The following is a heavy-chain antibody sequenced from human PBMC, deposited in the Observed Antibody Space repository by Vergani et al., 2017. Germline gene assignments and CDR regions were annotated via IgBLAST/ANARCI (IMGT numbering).Heavy chain of an antibody. Sequence: QVRLEESGPGLVKPSETLSLTCSVSGYSIGSGFYWAWIRQSPGEGLQWLTSNHNRGKTYHNPSLKSRVSVSLDTSKNRLSLNLTSGTATDTAVYYCARSQGDYGYFDLWGPGSLVTVSS. CDR2: NHNRGKT. D-gene: IGHD4-17*01. V-gene: IGHV4-38-2*01. CDR3: ARSQGDYGYFDL. J-gene: IGHJ2*01. CDR1: GYSIGSGFY.